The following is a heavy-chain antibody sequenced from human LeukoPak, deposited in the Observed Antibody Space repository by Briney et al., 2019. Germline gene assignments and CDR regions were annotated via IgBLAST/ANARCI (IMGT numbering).Heavy chain of an antibody. D-gene: IGHD3-3*01. J-gene: IGHJ5*02. CDR2: ISSSSSYI. Sequence: PGGSLRLSCAASGFTFSSYSMNWVRQAPGKGLEWVSSISSSSSYIYYADSVKGRFTISRDNAKNSPYLQMNSLRAEDTAVYYCARSQVGFGVVPFPDPWGQGTLVTVSS. V-gene: IGHV3-21*01. CDR3: ARSQVGFGVVPFPDP. CDR1: GFTFSSYS.